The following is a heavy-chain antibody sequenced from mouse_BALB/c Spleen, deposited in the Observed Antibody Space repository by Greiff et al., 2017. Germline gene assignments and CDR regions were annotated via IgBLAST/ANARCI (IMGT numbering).Heavy chain of an antibody. V-gene: IGHV2-9*02. J-gene: IGHJ1*01. CDR3: ARKLTEGSHWYFDV. CDR2: IWAGGST. CDR1: GFSLTSYG. Sequence: QVQLQQSGPGLVAPSQSLSITCTVSGFSLTSYGVHWVRQPPGKGLEWLGVIWAGGSTNYNSALMSRLSISKDNSKSQVFLKMNSLQTDDTAMYYCARKLTEGSHWYFDVWGAGTTVTVSS. D-gene: IGHD4-1*01.